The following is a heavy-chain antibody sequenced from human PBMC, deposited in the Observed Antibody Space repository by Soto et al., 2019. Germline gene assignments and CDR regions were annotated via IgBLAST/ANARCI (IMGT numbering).Heavy chain of an antibody. Sequence: ASVRVSCKASGGTFSSYAMSWVRQAPVRVLEWMVGIIPIFGTANYAQKFQGRVTITADKSTSTAYMELSSLRSEDTAVYYCARSKYCSSTCCYTTGGYCYRMAFWGQGTSVTVSS. CDR2: IIPIFGTA. D-gene: IGHD2-2*02. CDR1: GGTFSSYA. J-gene: IGHJ6*02. CDR3: ARSKYCSSTCCYTTGGYCYRMAF. V-gene: IGHV1-69*06.